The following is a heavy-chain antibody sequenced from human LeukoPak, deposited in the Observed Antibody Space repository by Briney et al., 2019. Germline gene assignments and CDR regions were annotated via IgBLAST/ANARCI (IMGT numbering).Heavy chain of an antibody. D-gene: IGHD4-17*01. Sequence: GGSLRLSCAASGFTVSSNYMSWVRQAPGKGLEWVAFIRYDGSNKYYADSVKGRFTISRDNSKNTLYLQMNSLRAEDTAVYYCAKGLTVRSYMDVWGKGTTVTVSS. CDR2: IRYDGSNK. J-gene: IGHJ6*03. CDR1: GFTVSSNY. V-gene: IGHV3-30*02. CDR3: AKGLTVRSYMDV.